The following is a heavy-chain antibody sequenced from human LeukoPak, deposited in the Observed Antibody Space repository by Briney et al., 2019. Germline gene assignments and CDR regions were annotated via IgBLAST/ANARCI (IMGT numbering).Heavy chain of an antibody. V-gene: IGHV1-69*05. CDR1: GGTFSSYA. Sequence: SVKVSRKASGGTFSSYAISWVRQAPGQGLEWMGRIIPIFGTANYAQKFQGRVTITTDESTSTAYMELSSMRSEDTAVYYCARDHPTGTFDYWGQGTLVTVSS. J-gene: IGHJ4*02. D-gene: IGHD1-7*01. CDR2: IIPIFGTA. CDR3: ARDHPTGTFDY.